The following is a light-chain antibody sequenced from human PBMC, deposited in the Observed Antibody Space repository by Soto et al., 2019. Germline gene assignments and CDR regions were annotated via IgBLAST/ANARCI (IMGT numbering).Light chain of an antibody. CDR2: GAS. Sequence: EIVLTQSPGTLYFSRVERATVSFSASQSVSSSYLAWYQQKPGQAPRLLIYGASSRATGIPDRFSGSGSGTDFTLTITRLEPEDSAVYFCQQYTGPPTTFGQGTRLEIK. J-gene: IGKJ5*01. V-gene: IGKV3-20*01. CDR3: QQYTGPPTT. CDR1: QSVSSSY.